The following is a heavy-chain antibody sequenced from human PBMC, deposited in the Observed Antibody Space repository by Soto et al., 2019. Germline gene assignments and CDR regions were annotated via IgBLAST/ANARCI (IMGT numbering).Heavy chain of an antibody. J-gene: IGHJ5*02. CDR2: ISAYNGNT. CDR3: AFIAVAGTKEKWFDP. CDR1: GYTFTSYG. D-gene: IGHD6-19*01. Sequence: ASVKVSCKASGYTFTSYGISWVRQAPGQGLEWMGWISAYNGNTNYAQKLQGRVTMTTDTSTSTAYMELRSLRSDDTAVYYCAFIAVAGTKEKWFDPWGRGTLVTVSS. V-gene: IGHV1-18*01.